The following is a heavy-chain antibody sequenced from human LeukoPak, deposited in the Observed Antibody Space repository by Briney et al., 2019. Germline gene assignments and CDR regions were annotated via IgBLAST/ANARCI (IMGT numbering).Heavy chain of an antibody. CDR2: VGSNSAYI. V-gene: IGHV3-21*06. J-gene: IGHJ5*02. CDR1: GFTFSAYT. Sequence: GGSLRLSCAASGFTFSAYTMNWVRQAPGKGLEWVSAVGSNSAYIYYADSLRGRFTISRDNAKSLLYLQINSLRADDTAVYYCAREGGRRRASNFDWFDPWGQGTLVTVSS. CDR3: AREGGRRRASNFDWFDP. D-gene: IGHD3-16*01.